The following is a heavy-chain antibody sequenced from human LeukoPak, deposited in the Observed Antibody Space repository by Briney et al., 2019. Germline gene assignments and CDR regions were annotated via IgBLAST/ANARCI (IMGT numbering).Heavy chain of an antibody. CDR2: IPQDGSDQ. V-gene: IGHV3-7*01. Sequence: GGSLRLSCAASGFTFSNFWMNWVRQAPGKGLEWVAIIPQDGSDQLYGDSVKGRFTVSRDNAKNSLYPQMNSLRVEDTAVYYCAGGSGWLIDYWGQGTLVTVSS. CDR1: GFTFSNFW. CDR3: AGGSGWLIDY. D-gene: IGHD6-19*01. J-gene: IGHJ4*02.